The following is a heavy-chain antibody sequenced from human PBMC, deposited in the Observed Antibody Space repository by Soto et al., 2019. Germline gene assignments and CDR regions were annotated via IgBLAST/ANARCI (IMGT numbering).Heavy chain of an antibody. D-gene: IGHD5-12*01. CDR2: ISGSGGST. V-gene: IGHV3-23*01. J-gene: IGHJ4*02. Sequence: GGSLRLSCAASGFTVSSYAMSWVRQAAGKGLEWVSAISGSGGSTYYADSVKGRFTTSRDNSKNTLYLQMNSLRAEDTAVYYCAQARPLRRLSSGYDYARFDYWGQGTLVTVSS. CDR3: AQARPLRRLSSGYDYARFDY. CDR1: GFTVSSYA.